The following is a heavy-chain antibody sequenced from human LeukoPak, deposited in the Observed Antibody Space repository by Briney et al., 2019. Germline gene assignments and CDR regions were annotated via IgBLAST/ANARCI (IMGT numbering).Heavy chain of an antibody. J-gene: IGHJ4*02. CDR1: GGTFGSYA. D-gene: IGHD2-2*01. V-gene: IGHV1-69*05. CDR2: IIPIFGTA. CDR3: ARGAVPAATVDY. Sequence: SVKVSCKASGGTFGSYAISWVRQAPGQGLEWMGGIIPIFGTANYAQKFQGRVTITTDESTSTAYMELSSLRSEDTAVYYCARGAVPAATVDYWGQGTLVTVSS.